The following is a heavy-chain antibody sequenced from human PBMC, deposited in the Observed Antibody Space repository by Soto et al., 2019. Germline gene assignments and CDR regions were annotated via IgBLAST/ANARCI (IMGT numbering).Heavy chain of an antibody. Sequence: ELQLVESGGGLGKPGGSLRLSFSTSGFNFSNGWMSWVRQAPGKGLEWVGRIKSKIHGGTTDYAAHVKGRFTISRDDSKDALYLEMHSLQTDDTAVYYCSTDEWEWGQGTLVTVSS. CDR3: STDEWE. J-gene: IGHJ4*02. V-gene: IGHV3-15*05. CDR2: IKSKIHGGTT. D-gene: IGHD1-26*01. CDR1: GFNFSNGW.